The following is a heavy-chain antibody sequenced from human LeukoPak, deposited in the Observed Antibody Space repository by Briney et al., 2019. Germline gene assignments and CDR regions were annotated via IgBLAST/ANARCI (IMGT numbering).Heavy chain of an antibody. CDR3: AKEGRSLQTY. Sequence: GGSLRLSCAASGFMFSSNWMSWVRLAPGKGLEWVANTKEDGTETYYVDSVKGRFTIPRDNAKNSLYLQMNSLRVEDTAVYYCAKEGRSLQTYWGQGALVTVSS. CDR2: TKEDGTET. J-gene: IGHJ4*02. D-gene: IGHD5-24*01. CDR1: GFMFSSNW. V-gene: IGHV3-7*03.